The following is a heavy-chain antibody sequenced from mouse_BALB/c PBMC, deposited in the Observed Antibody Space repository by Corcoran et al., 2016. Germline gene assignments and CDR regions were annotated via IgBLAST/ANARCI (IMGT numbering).Heavy chain of an antibody. D-gene: IGHD1-1*01. CDR1: GFSLSTSGMG. CDR2: IYWDDDK. J-gene: IGHJ4*01. V-gene: IGHV8-12*01. Sequence: QVTLKESGPGILQPSQTLSLTCSFSGFSLSTSGMGVSWLRQPSGKGLEWLTHIYWDDDKRYNPSLKSRLTISKDTSSNQVFLKITSVDTADTATYYCARRPYYCSSYYAMDYWGQGTSVTVSS. CDR3: ARRPYYCSSYYAMDY.